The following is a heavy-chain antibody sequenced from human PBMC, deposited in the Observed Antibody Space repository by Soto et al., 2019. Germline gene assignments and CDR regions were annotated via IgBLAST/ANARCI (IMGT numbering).Heavy chain of an antibody. D-gene: IGHD3-10*01. CDR3: ARDGYYGSGSYYNLDY. J-gene: IGHJ4*02. V-gene: IGHV1-69*13. Sequence: GASVPVSCKASGGTFRSYAISWVRQAPGQGLEWMGGIIPIFGTANYAQKFQGRVTITADESTSTAYMELSGLRSEDTAVYYCARDGYYGSGSYYNLDYWGQGTLVTVSS. CDR2: IIPIFGTA. CDR1: GGTFRSYA.